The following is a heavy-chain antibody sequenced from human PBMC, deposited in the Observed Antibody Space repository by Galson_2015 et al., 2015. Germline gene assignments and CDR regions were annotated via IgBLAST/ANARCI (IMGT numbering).Heavy chain of an antibody. CDR2: IKQDGGEK. D-gene: IGHD2-15*01. CDR3: ASHNVYCSGGSCYRGVGYDY. CDR1: GFTFSTYW. V-gene: IGHV3-7*01. Sequence: SLRLSCAASGFTFSTYWMSWVRQAPGKGLEWVASIKQDGGEKYYVDSVKGRFTISRDNAKNSLYLQMYGLRAEDTAVYYCASHNVYCSGGSCYRGVGYDYWGQGTLVTVSS. J-gene: IGHJ4*02.